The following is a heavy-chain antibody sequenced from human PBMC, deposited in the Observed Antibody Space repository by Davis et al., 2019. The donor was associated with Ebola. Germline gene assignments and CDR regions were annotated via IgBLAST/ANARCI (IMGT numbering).Heavy chain of an antibody. CDR3: ASQGHKRNYLIHDY. CDR2: FHPGTSDL. J-gene: IGHJ4*02. Sequence: GESLKISCTASGYSFETHWIGWVRQLPGKGLEWMGNFHPGTSDLKYSPSFQGQIIIPVDRSMRTAYLEWRTLQSSDTAIYYCASQGHKRNYLIHDYWGQGTPVTVTS. D-gene: IGHD3-10*01. V-gene: IGHV5-51*01. CDR1: GYSFETHW.